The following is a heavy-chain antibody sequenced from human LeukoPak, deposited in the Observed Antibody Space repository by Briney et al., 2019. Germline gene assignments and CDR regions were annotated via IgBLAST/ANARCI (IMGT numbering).Heavy chain of an antibody. D-gene: IGHD6-13*01. Sequence: GGSLRLSCAASGFTFSSYAMHWVRQAPGKGLEWVAVISYDGSNKYYADSVKGRFTISRDNSKSTLYLQMNSLRAEDTAVYYCARDLYSSSWRNYKNWFDPWGQGTLVTVSS. CDR3: ARDLYSSSWRNYKNWFDP. CDR1: GFTFSSYA. J-gene: IGHJ5*02. CDR2: ISYDGSNK. V-gene: IGHV3-30*04.